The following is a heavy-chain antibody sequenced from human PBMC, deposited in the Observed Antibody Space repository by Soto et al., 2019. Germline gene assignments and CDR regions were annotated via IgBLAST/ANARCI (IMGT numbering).Heavy chain of an antibody. CDR3: AKAPPGVTTYYYGMDV. V-gene: IGHV3-23*01. Sequence: GGSLRLSCAASGFTFSSYAMSWVRQAPGKGLEWVSAISGSGGSTYYADSVKGRFTISRDNSKNTLYLQMNSLRAEDTAVDYCAKAPPGVTTYYYGMDVWGQGTTVTVSS. D-gene: IGHD4-17*01. CDR2: ISGSGGST. CDR1: GFTFSSYA. J-gene: IGHJ6*02.